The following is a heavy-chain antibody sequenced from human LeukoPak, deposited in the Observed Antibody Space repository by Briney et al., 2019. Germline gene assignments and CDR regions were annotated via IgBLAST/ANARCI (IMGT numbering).Heavy chain of an antibody. Sequence: GSSVKVSCKASGGTFSSYAISRVRQAPGQGLEWMGRIIPIFGTANYAQKFQGRVTITTDESTSTAYMELSSLRSEDTAVYYCARDRYDSSGYYYPPRGNAFDIWGQGTMVTVSS. D-gene: IGHD3-22*01. CDR2: IIPIFGTA. CDR1: GGTFSSYA. CDR3: ARDRYDSSGYYYPPRGNAFDI. J-gene: IGHJ3*02. V-gene: IGHV1-69*05.